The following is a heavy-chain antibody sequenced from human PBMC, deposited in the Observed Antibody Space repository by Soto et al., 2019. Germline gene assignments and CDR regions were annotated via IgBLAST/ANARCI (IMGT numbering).Heavy chain of an antibody. CDR2: MYHSGST. V-gene: IGHV4-30-2*01. D-gene: IGHD2-2*01. CDR3: ASVPDY. Sequence: QLQLQESGSGLVKPSQTLSLTCAVSGGSISSGGYSCSWIRQPPGKGLEWIGYMYHSGSTYHNPSLKSRVTISIDRSKNQFSLKLSSVTAADTAVYYCASVPDYWGQGILVTVSS. CDR1: GGSISSGGYS. J-gene: IGHJ4*02.